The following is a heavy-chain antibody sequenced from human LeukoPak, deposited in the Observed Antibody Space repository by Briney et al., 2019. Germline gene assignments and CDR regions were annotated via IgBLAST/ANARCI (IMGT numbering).Heavy chain of an antibody. CDR1: SGSISSSSYY. CDR3: ARLGYSAAFDI. J-gene: IGHJ3*02. D-gene: IGHD1-1*01. CDR2: IYYSGST. V-gene: IGHV4-39*01. Sequence: PSETLPLTCTVSSGSISSSSYYWGWIRQPPGKGLEWIGSIYYSGSTYYNPSLKSRVTISVDTSKNQFSLKLSSVTAADTAVYYCARLGYSAAFDIWGQGTMVTVSS.